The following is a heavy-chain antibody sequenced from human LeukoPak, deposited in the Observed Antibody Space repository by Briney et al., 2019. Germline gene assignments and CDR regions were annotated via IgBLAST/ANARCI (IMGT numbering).Heavy chain of an antibody. CDR2: IYYSGST. V-gene: IGHV4-61*08. Sequence: SETLSLTCTVSGGSISSGGYYWSWIRQPPGKGLEWIGYIYYSGSTNYNPSLKSRVTISVDTSKNQFSLKLSSVTAADTAVYYCARGYDSSVIGYWGQGTLVTVSS. CDR1: GGSISSGGYY. J-gene: IGHJ4*02. D-gene: IGHD3-22*01. CDR3: ARGYDSSVIGY.